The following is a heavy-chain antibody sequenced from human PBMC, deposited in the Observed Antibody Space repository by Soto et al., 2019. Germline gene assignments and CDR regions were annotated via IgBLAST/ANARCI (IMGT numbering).Heavy chain of an antibody. CDR3: AKGLVGYVFGVQDYYFGMDV. J-gene: IGHJ6*02. Sequence: QVQLVESGGGVVQPGRSLRLSCGASGFKFSTYGMHWVRQAPGKGLEWVAVISYDGNNKDYADSMKGRFTISRDNSKNTSSLQMTSLRAEAPAVYYCAKGLVGYVFGVQDYYFGMDVWGQGTTVAVSS. CDR1: GFKFSTYG. CDR2: ISYDGNNK. V-gene: IGHV3-30*18. D-gene: IGHD1-26*01.